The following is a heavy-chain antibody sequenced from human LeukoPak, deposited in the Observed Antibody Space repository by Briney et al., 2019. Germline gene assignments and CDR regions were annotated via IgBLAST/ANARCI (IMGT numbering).Heavy chain of an antibody. CDR3: ARALRYCSTTSCQYYFNY. Sequence: VASVKVSCKASGYTFTNYDINWVRQAAGQGLEWMGWMNPNSGNTGYAQKFQGRVTMTRNTSSSTAYMELSSLKSEDTAVYYCARALRYCSTTSCQYYFNYWGQGTLVTVSS. CDR1: GYTFTNYD. CDR2: MNPNSGNT. J-gene: IGHJ4*02. V-gene: IGHV1-8*01. D-gene: IGHD2-2*01.